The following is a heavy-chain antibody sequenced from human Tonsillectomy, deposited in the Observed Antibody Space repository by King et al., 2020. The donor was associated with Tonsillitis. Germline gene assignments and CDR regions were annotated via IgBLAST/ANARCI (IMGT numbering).Heavy chain of an antibody. CDR1: GGSISSGGYY. J-gene: IGHJ6*02. V-gene: IGHV4-31*03. D-gene: IGHD1-1*01. CDR3: ARDDQTAYFYYGLDV. Sequence: QLQESGPGLVKPSQTLSLTCTVSGGSISSGGYYWSWIRQHPGKGLQWIGYIYDSGSTHYNPSLKSRVTISVDTSKNQFSLKLSSVTAADTAVYYCARDDQTAYFYYGLDVWGQGTTVTVSS. CDR2: IYDSGST.